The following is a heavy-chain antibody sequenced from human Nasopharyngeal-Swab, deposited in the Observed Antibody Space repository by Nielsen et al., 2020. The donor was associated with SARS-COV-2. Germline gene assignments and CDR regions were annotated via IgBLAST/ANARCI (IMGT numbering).Heavy chain of an antibody. CDR1: GFTFSGSA. J-gene: IGHJ3*02. CDR3: IRGPPYTDTYWDAFDI. D-gene: IGHD2-8*02. V-gene: IGHV3-73*01. CDR2: IRSKANSYAT. Sequence: GESLKISCAASGFTFSGSAMHWVRQASGKGLEWVGRIRSKANSYATAYAASVKGRFTISRDDSKNTAYLQMNSLKTEDTAVYYCIRGPPYTDTYWDAFDIWGQGTMVSVSS.